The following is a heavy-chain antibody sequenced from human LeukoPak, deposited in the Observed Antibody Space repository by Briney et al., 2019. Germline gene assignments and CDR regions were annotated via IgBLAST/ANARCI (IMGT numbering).Heavy chain of an antibody. CDR1: GGTFSSHA. J-gene: IGHJ3*02. CDR2: ISAYNGNT. Sequence: ASVKVSCKASGGTFSSHAISWVRQAPGQGLEWMGWISAYNGNTNYAQKLQGRVTMTTDTSTSTAYMELRSLRSDDTAVYYCARVGSGSYSRAFDIWGQGTMVTVSS. CDR3: ARVGSGSYSRAFDI. V-gene: IGHV1-18*01. D-gene: IGHD1-26*01.